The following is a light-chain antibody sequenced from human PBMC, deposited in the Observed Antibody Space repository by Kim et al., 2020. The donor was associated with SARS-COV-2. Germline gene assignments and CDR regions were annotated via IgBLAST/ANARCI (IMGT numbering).Light chain of an antibody. CDR1: QSIGNW. CDR2: AAS. Sequence: SASVGDRVTITCRASQSIGNWLAWYQQQPGKAPRLLIYAASSLHTGVPSRFSGSGSGTDLTLTISSLHPEDFATYYCQQANSFPYTFGQGTKLEI. CDR3: QQANSFPYT. J-gene: IGKJ2*01. V-gene: IGKV1-12*02.